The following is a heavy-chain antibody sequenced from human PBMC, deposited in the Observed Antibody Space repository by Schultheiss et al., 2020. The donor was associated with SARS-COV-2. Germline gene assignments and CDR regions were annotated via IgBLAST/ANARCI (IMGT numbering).Heavy chain of an antibody. CDR2: ISSSGSTI. J-gene: IGHJ4*02. D-gene: IGHD6-19*01. CDR1: GFTFSSSW. Sequence: GGSLRLSCAASGFTFSSSWMSWVRQAPGKGLEWVSYISSSGSTIYYADSVKGRFTISRDNAKNSLYLQMNSLRSEDTAVYYCARWSPIAVAAIGFDYWGQGTLVTVSS. CDR3: ARWSPIAVAAIGFDY. V-gene: IGHV3-48*04.